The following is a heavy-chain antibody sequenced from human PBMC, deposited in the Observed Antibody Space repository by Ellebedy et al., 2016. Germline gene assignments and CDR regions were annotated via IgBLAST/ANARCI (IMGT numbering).Heavy chain of an antibody. CDR3: ARGLGFGGVFDY. Sequence: GGSLRLSCAASGFTFSSYWMHWVRQAPGKGLVWVSRINSDGSSTSYADSVKGRFTISRDNAKNTLYLQMNSLRAEDTAVYYFARGLGFGGVFDYWGQGTLVTVSS. CDR1: GFTFSSYW. CDR2: INSDGSST. D-gene: IGHD3-10*01. J-gene: IGHJ4*02. V-gene: IGHV3-74*01.